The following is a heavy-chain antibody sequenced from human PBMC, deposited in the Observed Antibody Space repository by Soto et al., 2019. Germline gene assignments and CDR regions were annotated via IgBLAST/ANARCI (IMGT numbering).Heavy chain of an antibody. Sequence: GASVKVSCKASGYTFTSYAMHWVRQAPGQRLEWMGWINAGNGNTKYSQKFQGRVTITRDTSASTAYMELSSLRSEDTAVYYCARTLRPGELIYYYYYGMDVWGQGTTVTVSS. J-gene: IGHJ6*02. CDR1: GYTFTSYA. V-gene: IGHV1-3*01. CDR2: INAGNGNT. CDR3: ARTLRPGELIYYYYYGMDV. D-gene: IGHD3-10*01.